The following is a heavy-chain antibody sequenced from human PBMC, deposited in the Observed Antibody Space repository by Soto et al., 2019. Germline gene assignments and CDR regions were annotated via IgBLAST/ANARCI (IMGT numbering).Heavy chain of an antibody. CDR2: ISYDGSNK. J-gene: IGHJ4*02. Sequence: GGSLRLSCAASGFTFSSYGMHWVRQAPGKALEWVAVISYDGSNKYYADSVKGRFTISRDNSKNTLYLQMNSLRAEDTAVYYCAKGGKIAAAGLFDYWGQGTLVTVSS. D-gene: IGHD6-13*01. CDR1: GFTFSSYG. V-gene: IGHV3-30*18. CDR3: AKGGKIAAAGLFDY.